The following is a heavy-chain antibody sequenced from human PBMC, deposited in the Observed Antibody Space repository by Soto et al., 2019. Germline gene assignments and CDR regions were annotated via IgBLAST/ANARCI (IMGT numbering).Heavy chain of an antibody. CDR1: GFTFSSFA. D-gene: IGHD6-19*01. Sequence: GGSLRLSCAASGFTFSSFAMYWVRQAPGKGLQWLSLISNSGGLTYYADSVKGRFTISRDNSKNTLYLQMKSLRADDTAVYFCAKYAPWLGQNFDYWGQGTQVTVSS. V-gene: IGHV3-23*01. CDR2: ISNSGGLT. J-gene: IGHJ4*02. CDR3: AKYAPWLGQNFDY.